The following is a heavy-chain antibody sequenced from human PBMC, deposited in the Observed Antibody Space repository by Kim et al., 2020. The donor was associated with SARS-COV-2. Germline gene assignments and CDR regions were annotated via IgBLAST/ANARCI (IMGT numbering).Heavy chain of an antibody. V-gene: IGHV4-4*02. Sequence: SETLSLTCAVSGGSISSSNWWSWVRQPPGKGLEWIGEIYHSGSTNYNPSLKSRVTISVDKSKNQFSLKLSAVTDADTAVYYCARELFTENPNYYDSSGDYTLFDCWGQGTLVTVST. J-gene: IGHJ4*02. CDR2: IYHSGST. CDR1: GGSISSSNW. D-gene: IGHD3-22*01. CDR3: ARELFTENPNYYDSSGDYTLFDC.